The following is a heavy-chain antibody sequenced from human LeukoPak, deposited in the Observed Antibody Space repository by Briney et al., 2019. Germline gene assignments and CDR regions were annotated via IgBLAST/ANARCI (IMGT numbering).Heavy chain of an antibody. D-gene: IGHD5-18*01. V-gene: IGHV3-7*03. CDR2: IKQDASEK. CDR3: ASGGYSFFY. J-gene: IGHJ4*02. Sequence: GGSLRLSCAASGFSFSSYWMNWVRQAPGKGLEWVANIKQDASEKYYVDSVKGRFTISRDNAKNSLYLQMNSLRAEGTAVYYCASGGYSFFYWGQGTLVTVSS. CDR1: GFSFSSYW.